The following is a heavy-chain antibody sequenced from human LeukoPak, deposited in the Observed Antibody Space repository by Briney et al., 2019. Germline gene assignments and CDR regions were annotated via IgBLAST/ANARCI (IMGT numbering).Heavy chain of an antibody. D-gene: IGHD6-19*01. J-gene: IGHJ5*02. CDR1: GFTFGDYA. CDR2: IRSSAYGGTT. V-gene: IGHV3-49*03. CDR3: ARRPCSSGCNHWFDP. Sequence: GRSLRLSCTASGFTFGDYAMTWFRQAPGKGLEWVAFIRSSAYGGTTEYAASVKGRFTISRDDSKSIAYLQMNSLKTEDTAVYYCARRPCSSGCNHWFDPWGQGTLVTVSS.